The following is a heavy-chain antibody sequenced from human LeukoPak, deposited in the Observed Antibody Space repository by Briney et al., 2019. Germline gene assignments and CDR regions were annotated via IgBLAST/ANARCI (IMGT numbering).Heavy chain of an antibody. CDR2: IGPSGDDK. Sequence: GGSLRLSCTASGFTFSDYNMNWMRQAPGKGLEWVSYIGPSGDDKFYADSVKGRFTISRDNAKQSLFLQMNSLGVEDTAVYYCSRYISGRHKGFDYWGQGTLVTISS. CDR1: GFTFSDYN. D-gene: IGHD6-19*01. J-gene: IGHJ4*02. CDR3: SRYISGRHKGFDY. V-gene: IGHV3-11*01.